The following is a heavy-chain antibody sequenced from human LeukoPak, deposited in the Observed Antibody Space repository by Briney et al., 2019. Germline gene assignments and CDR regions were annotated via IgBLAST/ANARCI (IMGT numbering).Heavy chain of an antibody. J-gene: IGHJ3*02. CDR3: ARDIGYSGYEGAFDI. V-gene: IGHV1-2*02. CDR1: GYTFTGYY. D-gene: IGHD5-12*01. CDR2: INPNSGGT. Sequence: ASVKVSCKASGYTFTGYYMHWVRQAPGQGLEWMGWINPNSGGTNYAQKFQGRVTMTRDTSISTAYMELSRLRSDDTAVYYCARDIGYSGYEGAFDIWGQGTMVTVSS.